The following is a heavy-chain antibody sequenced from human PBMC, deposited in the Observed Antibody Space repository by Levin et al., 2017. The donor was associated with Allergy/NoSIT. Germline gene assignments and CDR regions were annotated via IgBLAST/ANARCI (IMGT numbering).Heavy chain of an antibody. CDR1: GGSISSGYYF. CDR2: ISYSGSA. Sequence: SETLSLTCTVSGGSISSGYYFWSWIRQHPGTGLEWIGYISYSGSAYYNPSLKSRVTMSVDTSKSQFSLKLSSVTAADTAVYYCARYYGSGGYPFDYWGQGTLVTVSS. CDR3: ARYYGSGGYPFDY. J-gene: IGHJ4*02. D-gene: IGHD3-10*01. V-gene: IGHV4-31*03.